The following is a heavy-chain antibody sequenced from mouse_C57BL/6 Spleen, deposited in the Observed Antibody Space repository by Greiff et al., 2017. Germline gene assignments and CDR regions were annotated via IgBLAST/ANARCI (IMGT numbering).Heavy chain of an antibody. Sequence: EVQGVESGGGLVKPGGSLKLSCAASGFTFSSYAMSWVRQTPEKRLEWVATISDGGSYTYYPDNVKGRFTISRDNAKNNLYLQMSHLKSEDTAMXYCARAGLLDYWGQGTTLTVSA. CDR1: GFTFSSYA. J-gene: IGHJ2*01. CDR3: ARAGLLDY. D-gene: IGHD3-3*01. CDR2: ISDGGSYT. V-gene: IGHV5-4*01.